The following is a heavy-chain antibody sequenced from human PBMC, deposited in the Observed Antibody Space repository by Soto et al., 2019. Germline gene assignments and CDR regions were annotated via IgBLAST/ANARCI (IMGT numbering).Heavy chain of an antibody. J-gene: IGHJ2*01. CDR3: ARGASVNSSGWYSSWYFDL. D-gene: IGHD6-19*01. CDR2: IYYSGST. Sequence: QLQLQESGPGLVKPSETLSLTCTVSGGSISSSSYYWGWIRQPPGKGLEWIGSIYYSGSTYYNPSLKSRVTISVDTSKNQFSLKLSSVTAADTAVYYCARGASVNSSGWYSSWYFDLWGRGTLVTVSS. V-gene: IGHV4-39*01. CDR1: GGSISSSSYY.